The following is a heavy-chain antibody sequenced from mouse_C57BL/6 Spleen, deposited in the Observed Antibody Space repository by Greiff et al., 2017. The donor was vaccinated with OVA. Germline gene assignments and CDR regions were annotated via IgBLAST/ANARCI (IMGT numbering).Heavy chain of an antibody. Sequence: DVKLVESGGGLVQPKGSLKLSCAASGFSFDTYAMNWVRQAPGKGLEWVARIRSKSNNYATYYADSVKDRFTISRDDSESMLYLQMNNLKTEDTAMYYCVRHAVTGNYFDYWGQGTTLTVSS. CDR1: GFSFDTYA. V-gene: IGHV10-1*01. J-gene: IGHJ2*01. CDR2: IRSKSNNYAT. D-gene: IGHD4-1*01. CDR3: VRHAVTGNYFDY.